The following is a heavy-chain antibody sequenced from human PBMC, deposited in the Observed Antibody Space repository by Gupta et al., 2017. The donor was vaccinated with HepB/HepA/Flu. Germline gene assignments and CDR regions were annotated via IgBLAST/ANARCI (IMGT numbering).Heavy chain of an antibody. CDR3: ARDLEAAAAGE. CDR2: INPNSGGT. D-gene: IGHD6-13*01. J-gene: IGHJ4*02. V-gene: IGHV1-2*02. CDR1: GSTLTGYY. Sequence: QVQLVLSPAEVQKPALAVQVSCKASGSTLTGYYMPWVRQAPGQGLEWMGWINPNSGGTNYAQKFQGRVTMTRDTSISTAYMELSRLRSDDTAVYYCARDLEAAAAGEWGQGTLVTVSS.